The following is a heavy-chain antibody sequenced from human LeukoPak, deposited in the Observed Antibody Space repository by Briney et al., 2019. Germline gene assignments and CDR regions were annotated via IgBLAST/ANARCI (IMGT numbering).Heavy chain of an antibody. CDR3: ARDQRSDYNYLPGY. CDR2: INPSDGST. J-gene: IGHJ4*02. CDR1: GYTFKKCY. D-gene: IGHD5-24*01. V-gene: IGHV1-46*02. Sequence: ASVKVSRKASGYTFKKCYVHWVRQAPGEGLEWMGMINPSDGSTDYAQNFQGRVTMTSDTSTSTVYMDLSSLRSEDTAVYFCARDQRSDYNYLPGYWGQGTLVTVSS.